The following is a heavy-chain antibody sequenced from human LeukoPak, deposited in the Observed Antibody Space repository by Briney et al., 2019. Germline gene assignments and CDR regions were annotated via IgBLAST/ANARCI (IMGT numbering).Heavy chain of an antibody. D-gene: IGHD3-22*01. Sequence: GESLKISCKGSGYNFTNYWIGWVRQMPGKGLEWMGIIDPGDSDTRYSPSFQGQVTISADKSISTAHLQWSSLKASDTAMYYCARLDDSSGYYSYFDYWGQGTLVTVSS. J-gene: IGHJ4*02. CDR2: IDPGDSDT. V-gene: IGHV5-51*01. CDR1: GYNFTNYW. CDR3: ARLDDSSGYYSYFDY.